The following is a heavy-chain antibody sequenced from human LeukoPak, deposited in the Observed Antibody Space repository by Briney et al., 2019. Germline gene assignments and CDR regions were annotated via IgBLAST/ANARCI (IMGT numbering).Heavy chain of an antibody. D-gene: IGHD6-13*01. CDR2: ISSKSGAL. CDR1: GFTFSNYG. J-gene: IGHJ4*02. Sequence: GGSLRLSCAASGFTFSNYGMNWVRQAPGKALEWVSYISSKSGALYYADSVKGRFTISRDNAKNSLSLQMNSLRAEDTAVYYCARGSEQQLIYFTNWGQGTLVTVSS. V-gene: IGHV3-48*04. CDR3: ARGSEQQLIYFTN.